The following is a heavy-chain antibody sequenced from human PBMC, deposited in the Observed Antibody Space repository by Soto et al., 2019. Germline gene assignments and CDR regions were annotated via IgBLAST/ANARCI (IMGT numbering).Heavy chain of an antibody. V-gene: IGHV4-34*01. CDR3: ARGVGYYYDSSGYYSYHPPDY. D-gene: IGHD3-22*01. CDR1: GGSFSGYY. J-gene: IGHJ4*02. CDR2: INHSGST. Sequence: SETLSLTCAVYGGSFSGYYWSWIRQPPGKGLEWIGEINHSGSTNYNPSLKSRVTISVDTSKNQFSLKLSSVTAADTAVYYCARGVGYYYDSSGYYSYHPPDYWGQGTLVTVSS.